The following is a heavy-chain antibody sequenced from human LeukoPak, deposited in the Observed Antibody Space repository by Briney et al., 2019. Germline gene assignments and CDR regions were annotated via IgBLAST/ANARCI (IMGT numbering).Heavy chain of an antibody. V-gene: IGHV4-59*08. Sequence: SETLSLTCTVSGGSISSYYWSWIRQPPGKGLKWIGYIYYSGSTNYNPSLKSRVTISVDTSKNQFSLKLSSVTAADTAVYYCATRSLTYYYYGMDVWGQGTTVTVSS. D-gene: IGHD2-15*01. CDR1: GGSISSYY. J-gene: IGHJ6*02. CDR3: ATRSLTYYYYGMDV. CDR2: IYYSGST.